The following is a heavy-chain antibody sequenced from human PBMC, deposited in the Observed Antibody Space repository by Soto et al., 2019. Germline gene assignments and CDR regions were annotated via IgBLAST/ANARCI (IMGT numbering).Heavy chain of an antibody. CDR2: ISYDGSNK. J-gene: IGHJ6*02. CDR1: GSTFSNYG. CDR3: AKQLGYCSSTSCRDYYYGMDV. V-gene: IGHV3-30*18. D-gene: IGHD2-2*01. Sequence: QVQLVESGGGVVQPGRSLRLSCAASGSTFSNYGMHWVRQAPGKGLEWVAVISYDGSNKYYADSVKGRLSISRDNSKNTLYLQMNSLRAEDTAVYYCAKQLGYCSSTSCRDYYYGMDVWGQGTTVTVSS.